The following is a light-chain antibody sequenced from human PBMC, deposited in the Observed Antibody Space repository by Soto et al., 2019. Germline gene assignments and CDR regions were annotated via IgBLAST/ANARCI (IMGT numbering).Light chain of an antibody. V-gene: IGKV1-5*03. CDR2: KAS. Sequence: DIQMTQSPSTLSASVGDRVTITCRASQSISVWLAWYQQIAGKAPNLLIYKASRLESGVPSRFSGSGSETEFTLTISGLQPGDSATYYCQQYNSYSPTFGQGTK. CDR1: QSISVW. J-gene: IGKJ1*01. CDR3: QQYNSYSPT.